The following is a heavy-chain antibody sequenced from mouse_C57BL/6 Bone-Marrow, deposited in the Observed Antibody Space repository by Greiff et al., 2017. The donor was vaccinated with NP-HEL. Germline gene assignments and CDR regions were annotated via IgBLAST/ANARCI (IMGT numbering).Heavy chain of an antibody. CDR2: IWTGGGT. CDR1: GFSLTSYA. J-gene: IGHJ2*01. Sequence: VKLVESGPGLVAPSQSLSITCTVSGFSLTSYAISWVRQPPGKGLEWLGVIWTGGGTNYNSALKSRLSISKDNSKSQVFLKMNSLQTDDTARYYCARSLWLRRGYYFDYWGQGTTLTVSS. V-gene: IGHV2-9-1*01. CDR3: ARSLWLRRGYYFDY. D-gene: IGHD2-2*01.